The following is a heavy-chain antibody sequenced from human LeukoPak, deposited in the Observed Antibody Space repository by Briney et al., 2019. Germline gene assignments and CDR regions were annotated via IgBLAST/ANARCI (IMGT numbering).Heavy chain of an antibody. D-gene: IGHD5-12*01. J-gene: IGHJ3*02. CDR1: GFTFSSYA. V-gene: IGHV3-23*01. CDR2: ISGGGGST. CDR3: AKSLNEWLRLPAFDI. Sequence: QSGGSLRLSCAASGFTFSSYAMSWVRQASGKGLEWVSAISGGGGSTYYADSVKGRFTISRDNSKNTLYLQMNSLRAEDTAVYYCAKSLNEWLRLPAFDIWGQGTMVTVSS.